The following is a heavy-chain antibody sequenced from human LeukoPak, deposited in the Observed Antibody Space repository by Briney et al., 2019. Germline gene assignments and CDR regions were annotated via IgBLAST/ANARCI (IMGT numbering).Heavy chain of an antibody. D-gene: IGHD3-22*01. V-gene: IGHV4-34*01. Sequence: SETLSLTCAVYGGSFSGYYWSWIRKPPGKGLEWIGEINHSGSNNYNPSLKSRVTISVDTSKNQFSLKLSSVRAADTSVYYCARTLYVYFYDSSGYSFWGQGTLVTVSS. CDR3: ARTLYVYFYDSSGYSF. CDR1: GGSFSGYY. J-gene: IGHJ4*02. CDR2: INHSGSN.